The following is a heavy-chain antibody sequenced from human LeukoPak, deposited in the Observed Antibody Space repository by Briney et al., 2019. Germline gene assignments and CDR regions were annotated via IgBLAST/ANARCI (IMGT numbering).Heavy chain of an antibody. CDR1: GFTFSDYY. J-gene: IGHJ6*03. CDR3: ARASQDIVVVPAAIRYYYYMDV. V-gene: IGHV3-11*01. Sequence: PGGSLRLSCAASGFTFSDYYMSWIRQAPGKGLEWVSYISSSGSTIYYADSVKGRFTISRDNAKNSLYLQMNSLRAEDTAVYYCARASQDIVVVPAAIRYYYYMDVWGKGTTVTISS. D-gene: IGHD2-2*01. CDR2: ISSSGSTI.